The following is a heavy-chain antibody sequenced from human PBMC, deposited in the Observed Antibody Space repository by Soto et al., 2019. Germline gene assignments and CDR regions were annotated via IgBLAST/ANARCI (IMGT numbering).Heavy chain of an antibody. V-gene: IGHV1-2*04. J-gene: IGHJ4*02. D-gene: IGHD3-10*01. CDR2: INPNSGGT. CDR1: GYTFTGYY. CDR3: ARGSALVRGIHAPYYFDY. Sequence: ASVKVSCKASGYTFTGYYMHWVRQAPGQGLEWMGWINPNSGGTNYAQKFQGWVTMTRDTSISTAYMELSRLRSDDTAVYYCARGSALVRGIHAPYYFDYWGQGTLVTVSS.